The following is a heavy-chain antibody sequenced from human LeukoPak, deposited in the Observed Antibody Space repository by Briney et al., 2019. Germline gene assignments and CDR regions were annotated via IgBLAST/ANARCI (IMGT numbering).Heavy chain of an antibody. CDR3: ARDGYSYGLGYYYYYMDV. CDR2: IYTSGST. D-gene: IGHD5-18*01. CDR1: GGSISSYY. V-gene: IGHV4-4*07. J-gene: IGHJ6*03. Sequence: SETLSLTCTVSGGSISSYYWSWIRQPAGKGLAWIGRIYTSGSTNYNPSLKSRVTMSVDTSKNQFSLKLSSVTAADTAVYYCARDGYSYGLGYYYYYMDVWGKGTTVTISS.